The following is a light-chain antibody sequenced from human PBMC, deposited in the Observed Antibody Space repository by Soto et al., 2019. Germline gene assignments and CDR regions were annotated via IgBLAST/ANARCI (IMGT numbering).Light chain of an antibody. CDR1: QSVSSN. V-gene: IGKV3-15*01. J-gene: IGKJ2*01. CDR3: QKYNTWPPMYT. Sequence: EIVMTQSPATLSVSPGERATLSCRASQSVSSNLAWYQQKPGQAPRLLIYGASTRATGIPARFSGSRSGTEFTLTISSLQSEDFAVYYCQKYNTWPPMYTFGQGTKLEIK. CDR2: GAS.